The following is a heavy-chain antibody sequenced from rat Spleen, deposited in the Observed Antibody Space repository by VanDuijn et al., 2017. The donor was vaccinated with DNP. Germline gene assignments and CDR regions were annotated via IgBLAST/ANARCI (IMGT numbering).Heavy chain of an antibody. CDR2: ISTGGGDT. V-gene: IGHV5-25*01. J-gene: IGHJ3*01. CDR3: ASYSSLTGWFAY. CDR1: GFTFSNYD. Sequence: EVQLVESGGGLVQPGRSLKLSCAASGFTFSNYDMAWVRQAPTKGLEWIASISTGGGDTYYRDSVKGRFTISRDNAKSTLYLQMDSLRSEDTATYYCASYSSLTGWFAYWGQGTLVTVSS. D-gene: IGHD1-8*01.